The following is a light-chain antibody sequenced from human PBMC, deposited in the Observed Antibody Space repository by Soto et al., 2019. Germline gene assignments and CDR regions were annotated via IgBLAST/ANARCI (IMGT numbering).Light chain of an antibody. V-gene: IGKV1-9*01. J-gene: IGKJ4*01. Sequence: DNQLTQSPSFLSASVGDRVTITCRASQGISSYLAWYQQKPGKAPKLLIYAASTLQSGVPSRFSGSGSGTEFTLTISSLQPEDFATYSCQQVKSYPLTFGGGTKVEIK. CDR3: QQVKSYPLT. CDR1: QGISSY. CDR2: AAS.